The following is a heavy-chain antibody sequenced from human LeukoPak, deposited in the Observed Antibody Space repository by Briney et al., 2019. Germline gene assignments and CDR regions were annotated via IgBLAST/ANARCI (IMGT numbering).Heavy chain of an antibody. Sequence: PGGSLRLSCAASGFTFSSYAMSWVRQAPGKGLEWVSAISGSGGSTYYADSVKGRFTISRDNSKNTLYLQMSSLRTEDTAVYYCAREGGTLSTSPTLDYWGQGTLVTVSS. CDR3: AREGGTLSTSPTLDY. V-gene: IGHV3-23*01. J-gene: IGHJ4*02. CDR1: GFTFSSYA. CDR2: ISGSGGST. D-gene: IGHD1-1*01.